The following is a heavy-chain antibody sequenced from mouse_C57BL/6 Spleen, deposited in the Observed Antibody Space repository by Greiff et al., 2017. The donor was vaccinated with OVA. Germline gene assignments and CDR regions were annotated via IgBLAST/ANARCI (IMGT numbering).Heavy chain of an antibody. CDR1: GYTFTSYW. J-gene: IGHJ2*01. D-gene: IGHD2-4*01. CDR3: ASWDYDYDVEDFDC. V-gene: IGHV1-59*01. Sequence: VQLQQPGAELVRPGTSVKLSCTASGYTFTSYWMHWVKQRPGQGLEWIGVIDPYDSNTNYNQTFKGKATLTVDTSSSTAYLQLSSLSTEDSAVYYCASWDYDYDVEDFDCWGQGTTLTVSS. CDR2: IDPYDSNT.